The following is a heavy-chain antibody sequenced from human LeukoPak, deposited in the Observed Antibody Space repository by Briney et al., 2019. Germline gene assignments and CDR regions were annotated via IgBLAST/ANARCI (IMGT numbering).Heavy chain of an antibody. CDR3: ARYYYGSGPGSWFDP. CDR1: GGSFSGYY. V-gene: IGHV4-34*01. J-gene: IGHJ5*02. D-gene: IGHD3-10*01. CDR2: INHSGST. Sequence: RTSETLSLTCAVYGGSFSGYYWSWIRQPPGKGLEWIGEINHSGSTNYNPSLKSRVTISVDTSKNQFSLKLSSVTAADTAVYYCARYYYGSGPGSWFDPWGQGTLVTASS.